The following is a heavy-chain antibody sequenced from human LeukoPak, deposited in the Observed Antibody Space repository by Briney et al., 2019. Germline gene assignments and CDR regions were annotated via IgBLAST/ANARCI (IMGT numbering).Heavy chain of an antibody. Sequence: GGSLRLSCAASGFTFSNYWMHWVRQAPGKGLVWVSRINRDGSSTDYLDSVKGRFTISRDNARNTLYLQMNSLRAEDTAVYYCARVPYVFDLWGEGTMVTVSS. CDR1: GFTFSNYW. CDR3: ARVPYVFDL. J-gene: IGHJ3*01. CDR2: INRDGSST. V-gene: IGHV3-74*01.